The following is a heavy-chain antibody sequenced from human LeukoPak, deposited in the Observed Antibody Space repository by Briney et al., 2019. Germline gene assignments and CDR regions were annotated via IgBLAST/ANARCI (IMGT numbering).Heavy chain of an antibody. Sequence: PSETLSLTCIVSGGSISTYYWSWIRQPPGKGLEWMGYFDYSGSTNYNPSLKSRVTISVDTSKNQISLKLSSVTAADTAVYYCARARADYDFWSGYSNGYFDYWGQGTLVTVSS. D-gene: IGHD3-3*01. V-gene: IGHV4-59*01. CDR1: GGSISTYY. CDR2: FDYSGST. CDR3: ARARADYDFWSGYSNGYFDY. J-gene: IGHJ4*02.